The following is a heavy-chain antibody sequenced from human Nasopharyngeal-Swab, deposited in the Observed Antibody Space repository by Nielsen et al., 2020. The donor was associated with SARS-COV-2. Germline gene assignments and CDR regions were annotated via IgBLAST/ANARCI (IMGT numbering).Heavy chain of an antibody. J-gene: IGHJ2*01. CDR2: ISSSSSYI. V-gene: IGHV3-21*01. CDR1: GFTFSSYS. D-gene: IGHD3-22*01. CDR3: ARGMGVTMIVVPSRTYFEL. Sequence: GESLKISCAASGFTFSSYSMNWVRQAPGKGLEWVSSISSSSSYIYYADSVKGRFTISRDNAKNSLYLQMNSLRAEDTAVYYCARGMGVTMIVVPSRTYFELWGRGTLVTVSS.